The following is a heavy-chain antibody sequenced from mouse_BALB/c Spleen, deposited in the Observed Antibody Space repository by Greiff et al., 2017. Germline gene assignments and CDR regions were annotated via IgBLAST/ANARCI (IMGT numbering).Heavy chain of an antibody. CDR2: VNPNNGGT. CDR3: AREGAASAMDY. V-gene: IGHV1-26*01. Sequence: EVQLQESGPELVKPGASVKISCKASGYSFTGYYMHWVKQSHGKSLEWIGRVNPNNGGTSYNQKFKGKAILTVDKSSSTAYMELRSLTSEDSAVYYCAREGAASAMDYWGQGTSVTVSS. J-gene: IGHJ4*01. D-gene: IGHD6-1*01. CDR1: GYSFTGYY.